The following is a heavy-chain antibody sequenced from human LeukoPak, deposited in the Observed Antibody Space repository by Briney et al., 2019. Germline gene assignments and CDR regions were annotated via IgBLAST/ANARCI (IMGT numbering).Heavy chain of an antibody. V-gene: IGHV1-2*02. CDR3: ARLPSVRAADWFDS. D-gene: IGHD6-25*01. J-gene: IGHJ5*01. CDR2: INSNSGGT. CDR1: GYTFTAYP. Sequence: ASVKVSCKASGYTFTAYPIHWVRQAPGQGLEWMGWINSNSGGTDYALKFQGRVTMTRDTSIRTSYMELYRLTSDDTGVYYCARLPSVRAADWFDSWGQGTLVTVSS.